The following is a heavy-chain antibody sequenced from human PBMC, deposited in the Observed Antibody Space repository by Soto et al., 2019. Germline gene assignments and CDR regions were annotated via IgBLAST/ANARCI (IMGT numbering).Heavy chain of an antibody. CDR2: MNPNSGNI. CDR1: GYTFTSYD. CDR3: ARGRGYSGYDERGYYFDY. Sequence: QVQLVQSGAEVKKPGASVKVSCKASGYTFTSYDINWVRQATGQGLEWMGWMNPNSGNIGYAQKFQGRVTMTRNTSISTAYMELSSLRSEDTAVYYCARGRGYSGYDERGYYFDYWGQGTLVTVSS. J-gene: IGHJ4*02. V-gene: IGHV1-8*01. D-gene: IGHD5-12*01.